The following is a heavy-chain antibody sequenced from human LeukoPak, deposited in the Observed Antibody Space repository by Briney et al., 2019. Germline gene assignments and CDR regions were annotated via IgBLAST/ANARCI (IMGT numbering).Heavy chain of an antibody. CDR3: AGEKRDYGDLRHY. CDR2: IYYSGST. Sequence: SETLSLTCTVSGGSISSGGYYWSWIRQHPGKGLEWIGYIYYSGSTYYNPSLKSRVTISVDTSKNQFSLKLSSVTAADTAVYYCAGEKRDYGDLRHYWGQGTLVTVSS. CDR1: GGSISSGGYY. J-gene: IGHJ4*02. D-gene: IGHD4-17*01. V-gene: IGHV4-31*03.